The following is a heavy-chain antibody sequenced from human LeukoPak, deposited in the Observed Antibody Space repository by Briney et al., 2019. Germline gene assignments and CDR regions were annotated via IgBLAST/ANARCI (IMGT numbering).Heavy chain of an antibody. Sequence: SETLSLTCAVDGGSFSGYYWSWIRQPPGKGLEWIGEINHSGSTNYNPSLKSRVTISVDTSKNQFSLKLSSVTAADTAVYYCARSSVHDYGDFPFDYWGQGTLVTVSS. D-gene: IGHD4-17*01. CDR2: INHSGST. CDR1: GGSFSGYY. V-gene: IGHV4-34*01. CDR3: ARSSVHDYGDFPFDY. J-gene: IGHJ4*02.